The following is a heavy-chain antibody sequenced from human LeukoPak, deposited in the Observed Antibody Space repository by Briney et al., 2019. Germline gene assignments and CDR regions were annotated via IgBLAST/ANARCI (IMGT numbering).Heavy chain of an antibody. D-gene: IGHD5-18*01. CDR1: GYTFTSYG. CDR3: ARNPSRGYSYGYYYYMDV. CDR2: ISAYNGNT. Sequence: GASVKVSCKASGYTFTSYGISWVRQAPGQGLEWMGWISAYNGNTNYAQKLQGRVTMTTDTSTSTAYMELRSLRSDDTAVYYCARNPSRGYSYGYYYYMDVWGKGTTVTVSS. J-gene: IGHJ6*03. V-gene: IGHV1-18*01.